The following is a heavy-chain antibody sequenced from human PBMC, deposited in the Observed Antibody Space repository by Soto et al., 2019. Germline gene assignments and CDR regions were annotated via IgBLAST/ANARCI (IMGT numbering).Heavy chain of an antibody. D-gene: IGHD3-22*01. J-gene: IGHJ5*02. Sequence: ETLSLTCTVSGGSISSYYWSWIRQPAGKGLEWIGRIYTSGSTNYNPSLKSRVTMSVDTSKNQFSLKLSSVTAADTAVYYCARDGLTYYYDSSGPNWFDPWGQGTLVTVSS. CDR1: GGSISSYY. V-gene: IGHV4-4*07. CDR3: ARDGLTYYYDSSGPNWFDP. CDR2: IYTSGST.